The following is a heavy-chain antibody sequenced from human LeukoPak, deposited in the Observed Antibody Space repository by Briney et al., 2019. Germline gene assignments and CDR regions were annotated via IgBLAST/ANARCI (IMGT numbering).Heavy chain of an antibody. CDR2: MNPNSGNT. D-gene: IGHD6-13*01. CDR1: GYTFTSYD. J-gene: IGHJ4*02. V-gene: IGHV1-8*01. Sequence: GASVKVSCKASGYTFTSYDINWVRQAPGQGLEWMGWMNPNSGNTGYAQKFQGRVTMTRNTSISTAYMELSSLRSEDTAVYYCAKESEGGSSWLRVFDYWGQGTLVTVSS. CDR3: AKESEGGSSWLRVFDY.